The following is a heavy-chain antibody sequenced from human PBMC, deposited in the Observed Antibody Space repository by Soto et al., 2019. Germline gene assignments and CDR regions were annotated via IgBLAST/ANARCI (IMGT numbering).Heavy chain of an antibody. CDR1: GGSIGSYY. J-gene: IGHJ4*03. CDR2: INDSGSA. D-gene: IGHD1-26*01. Sequence: SETLSLTCTVSGGSIGSYYWNWIRQPPGKGLEWIGYINDSGSAHYNPSLKSRVTISVDTFKKQFSLKLTSVTAADTAAYYCARGGGYHDYWGQGTTVTVSS. CDR3: ARGGGYHDY. V-gene: IGHV4-59*01.